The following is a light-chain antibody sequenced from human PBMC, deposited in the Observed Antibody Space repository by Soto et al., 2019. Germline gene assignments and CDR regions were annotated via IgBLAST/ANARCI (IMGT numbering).Light chain of an antibody. CDR2: YDS. V-gene: IGLV3-21*04. J-gene: IGLJ2*01. Sequence: SYELTQPPSVSVAPGKTAMITCGGNNIGIKSVHWYQQKPGQAPVLVIYYDSDRPSGIPERVSGSNSGNTATLTISRVEAGDEADYYCQVWDSSSDHVVFGGGTKLTVL. CDR3: QVWDSSSDHVV. CDR1: NIGIKS.